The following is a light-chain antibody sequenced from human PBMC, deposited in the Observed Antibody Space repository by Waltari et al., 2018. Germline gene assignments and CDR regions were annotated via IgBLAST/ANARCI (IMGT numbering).Light chain of an antibody. CDR3: QQYYNTPFT. CDR2: WAS. Sequence: DIVMTQSPDSLAVSLGERATINCKSSQSVLYSSNNKNDLTWYQKKPGQPPKLLIYWASTRESGVPDRFSGSGSGTDFTLTISSLQAEDVAVYYCQQYYNTPFTFGPGTKVDVK. J-gene: IGKJ3*01. CDR1: QSVLYSSNNKND. V-gene: IGKV4-1*01.